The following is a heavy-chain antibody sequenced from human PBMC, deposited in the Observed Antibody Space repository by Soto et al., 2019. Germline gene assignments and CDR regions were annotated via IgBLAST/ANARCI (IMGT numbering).Heavy chain of an antibody. V-gene: IGHV3-74*01. CDR1: GVTFSSDW. CDR2: MNSDGSST. D-gene: IGHD6-19*01. CDR3: ARDRGWSLFDY. J-gene: IGHJ4*02. Sequence: GGSLRLSCAASGVTFSSDWMRWVRQAPGKGLVWVSRMNSDGSSTTYADSVKGRFTISRDNAKNTLYLQMNSLRAEDTAVYYCARDRGWSLFDYWGQGTLVTVSS.